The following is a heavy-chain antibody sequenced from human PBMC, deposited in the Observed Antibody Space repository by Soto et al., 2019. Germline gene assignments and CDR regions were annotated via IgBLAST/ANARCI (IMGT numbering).Heavy chain of an antibody. Sequence: GGSLRLSCAASGFTFSSYVMHWVRQAPGKGLEWVAVIWYDGSNKYYADSVKGRFTISRDNSKNTLYLQMNSLRAEDTAVYYCAKDGSHNFDYWGQGTLDIVSS. CDR3: AKDGSHNFDY. D-gene: IGHD1-26*01. V-gene: IGHV3-30*02. CDR1: GFTFSSYV. J-gene: IGHJ4*02. CDR2: IWYDGSNK.